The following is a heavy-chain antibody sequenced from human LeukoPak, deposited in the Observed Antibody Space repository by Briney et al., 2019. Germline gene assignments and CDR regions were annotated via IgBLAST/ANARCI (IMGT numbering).Heavy chain of an antibody. Sequence: PGRCLRLSCAASGFTFDDYAVHWVRQAPGKGRGWGSGISWNRGSIGYADSVKGRFTISRDNAKNSLYLQMNSLRAEDTALYYCANDFGVRGAPSYYYYYYGMDVWGQGTTVTVSS. CDR3: ANDFGVRGAPSYYYYYYGMDV. CDR1: GFTFDDYA. D-gene: IGHD3-10*01. CDR2: ISWNRGSI. J-gene: IGHJ6*02. V-gene: IGHV3-9*01.